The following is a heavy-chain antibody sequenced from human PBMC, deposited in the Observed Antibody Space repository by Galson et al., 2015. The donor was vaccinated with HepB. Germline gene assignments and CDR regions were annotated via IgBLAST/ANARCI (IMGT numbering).Heavy chain of an antibody. D-gene: IGHD2-15*01. Sequence: LRLSCAASGFTFSSYWMSWVRQAPGKGLEWVANIKQDGSEKYYVDSVKGRFTISRDNAKNSLYLQMNSLRAEDTSVYYCARAQDDIVVVVAATQWAHAFDIWGQGTMVTVSS. J-gene: IGHJ3*02. V-gene: IGHV3-7*03. CDR3: ARAQDDIVVVVAATQWAHAFDI. CDR1: GFTFSSYW. CDR2: IKQDGSEK.